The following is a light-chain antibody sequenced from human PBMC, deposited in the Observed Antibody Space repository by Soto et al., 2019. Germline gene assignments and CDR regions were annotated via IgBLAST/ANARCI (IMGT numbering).Light chain of an antibody. Sequence: DIVMTQSPDSLAVSLGERATINCKSSQSVXYNSNNKNYLVWYQQKPGQPPKLLIYWASTRESGVPDRFSGSGSGTDFTLTISSLQAEDVAVYYCQQYYNTPLTFGGGTKVDIK. CDR2: WAS. CDR1: QSVXYNSNNKNY. CDR3: QQYYNTPLT. J-gene: IGKJ4*01. V-gene: IGKV4-1*01.